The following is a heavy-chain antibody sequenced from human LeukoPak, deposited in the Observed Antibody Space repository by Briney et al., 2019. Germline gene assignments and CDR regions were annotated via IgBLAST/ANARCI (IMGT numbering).Heavy chain of an antibody. Sequence: PSETLSLTCAVYGGSFSGYYWSWIRQPPGKGLEWIGEINHSGSTNYNPSLKSRVTISVDTSKNQFSLKLSSVTAADMAVYYCAREVFVVVPAGGMDVWGQGTTVTASS. D-gene: IGHD2-2*01. V-gene: IGHV4-34*01. CDR3: AREVFVVVPAGGMDV. CDR2: INHSGST. CDR1: GGSFSGYY. J-gene: IGHJ6*02.